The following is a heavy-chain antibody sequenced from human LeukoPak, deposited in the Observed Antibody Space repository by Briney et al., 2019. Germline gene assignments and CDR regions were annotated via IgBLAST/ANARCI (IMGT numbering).Heavy chain of an antibody. J-gene: IGHJ4*02. V-gene: IGHV4-4*07. D-gene: IGHD6-19*01. CDR1: GRSLSSYY. Sequence: SETLSLTCTVSGRSLSSYYWRWIRQPAGRGLEWIGRIYTSGSTNYNPSLKGRVTMSGDPTKDQFSLQLSSVTAAATAVYYCAREVRYSSGWTDYWGQGTLVTVSS. CDR2: IYTSGST. CDR3: AREVRYSSGWTDY.